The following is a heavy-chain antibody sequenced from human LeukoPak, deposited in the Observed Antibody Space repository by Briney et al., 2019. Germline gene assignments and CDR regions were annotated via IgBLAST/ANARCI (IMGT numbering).Heavy chain of an antibody. CDR1: GYTFTSYD. CDR3: ATSGGTWSYFDY. D-gene: IGHD1-1*01. V-gene: IGHV1-8*01. CDR2: MNPNSGNT. Sequence: ASVKVSCKAFGYTFTSYDINWVRQATGQGLEWMGWMNPNSGNTGYAQKFQGRVTMTRNTSISTAYMELSSLRSEDTAVYYCATSGGTWSYFDYWGQGTLVTVSS. J-gene: IGHJ4*02.